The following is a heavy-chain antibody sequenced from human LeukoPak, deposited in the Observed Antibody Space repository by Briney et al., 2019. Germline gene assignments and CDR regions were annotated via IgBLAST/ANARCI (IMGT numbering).Heavy chain of an antibody. CDR2: INPNSGGT. J-gene: IGHJ4*02. Sequence: ASVKVSCKASGYTFTGYYMHWVRQAPGQGLEWMGWINPNSGGTNYAQKFQGRATMTRDTSISTAYMDLSSLRSDDTAVYYCARGGWVRGVITRNGLDYWGQGTLVTVSS. V-gene: IGHV1-2*02. CDR1: GYTFTGYY. CDR3: ARGGWVRGVITRNGLDY. D-gene: IGHD3-10*01.